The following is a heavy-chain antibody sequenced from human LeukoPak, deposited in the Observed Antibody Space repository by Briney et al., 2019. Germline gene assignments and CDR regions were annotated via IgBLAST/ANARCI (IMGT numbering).Heavy chain of an antibody. CDR3: AREVGATDY. Sequence: GGSLRLSCAASGFAISGYSMNWVRQAPGKGLEWVSYISSSSSIIYYADSVKGRFTISRDNAKNSLYLQMNSLRAEDTAVYYCAREVGATDYWGQGTLVTVSS. CDR1: GFAISGYS. J-gene: IGHJ4*02. V-gene: IGHV3-48*04. CDR2: ISSSSSII. D-gene: IGHD1-26*01.